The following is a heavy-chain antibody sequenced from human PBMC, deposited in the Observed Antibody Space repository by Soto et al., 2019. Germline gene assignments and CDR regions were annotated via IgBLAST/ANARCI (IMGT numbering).Heavy chain of an antibody. CDR2: IYHTGST. V-gene: IGHV4-30-2*01. J-gene: IGHJ6*02. Sequence: PSETLSLTCAVSGGSIGSGDYSWSWIRQPPGKGLDWIGYIYHTGSTYYNPSLESRVSMSVDTSKNQFSLRLSSLTAADTAVYYCARLGYSYGLDVWGQGTTVTVSS. CDR3: ARLGYSYGLDV. D-gene: IGHD7-27*01. CDR1: GGSIGSGDYS.